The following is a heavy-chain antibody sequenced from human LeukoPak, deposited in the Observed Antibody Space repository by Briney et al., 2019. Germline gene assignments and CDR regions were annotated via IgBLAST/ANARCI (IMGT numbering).Heavy chain of an antibody. V-gene: IGHV3-23*01. CDR2: ISGSGGSA. J-gene: IGHJ4*02. CDR1: GFTFSSYA. CDR3: ESAQAYSSSWYDLGLGY. Sequence: PGGSLRLSCAASGFTFSSYAMSWVRQAPGKGLEGVSAISGSGGSAYYADSVKGRFTISRDNSKNTLYLQMNSLRAEDMAVHYCESAQAYSSSWYDLGLGYWGQGTLVTVSS. D-gene: IGHD6-13*01.